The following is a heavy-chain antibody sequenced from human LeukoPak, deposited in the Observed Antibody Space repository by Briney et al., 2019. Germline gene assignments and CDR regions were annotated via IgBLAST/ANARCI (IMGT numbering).Heavy chain of an antibody. CDR3: AKRYSGSSGLYNFDY. CDR2: ITGSTGST. Sequence: GESLRLSCAASGFTFSSYAMTWVRQPPGKGLEGVSSITGSTGSTYYADSVKGRFTISRDNSKNTLYLQMNSLRAEDTAVYYCAKRYSGSSGLYNFDYWGQGTLVTVSS. CDR1: GFTFSSYA. V-gene: IGHV3-23*01. D-gene: IGHD1-26*01. J-gene: IGHJ4*02.